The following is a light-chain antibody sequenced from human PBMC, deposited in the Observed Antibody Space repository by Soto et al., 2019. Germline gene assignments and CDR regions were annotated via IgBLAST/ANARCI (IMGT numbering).Light chain of an antibody. V-gene: IGKV3-20*01. CDR3: QQYARSPAT. CDR1: QSVTSGY. CDR2: GAS. Sequence: EIVLTQSPGTLSLSPGERATLSCRASQSVTSGYLAWYQQRPGQAPRLLIHGASSRASGIPDRLIGSGSGTDFTLTISRLEPEDFAVYHCQQYARSPATFGQGTKLEIK. J-gene: IGKJ2*01.